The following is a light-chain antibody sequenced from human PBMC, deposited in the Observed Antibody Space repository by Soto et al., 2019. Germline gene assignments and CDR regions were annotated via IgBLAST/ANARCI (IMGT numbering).Light chain of an antibody. CDR2: GAS. J-gene: IGKJ4*01. CDR1: PSVSGN. V-gene: IGKV3-15*01. CDR3: QEYNNWPPIT. Sequence: EIVMTQSPATLSVSPGERATLSCRASPSVSGNLAWYQQKPGQAPRRLIYGASTRATGIPARFSGSGSGTEVTITISSLQSEDFAVYYCQEYNNWPPITFGGGTKVEIK.